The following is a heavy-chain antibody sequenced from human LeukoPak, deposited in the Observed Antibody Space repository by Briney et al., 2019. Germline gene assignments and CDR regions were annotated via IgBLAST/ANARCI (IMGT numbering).Heavy chain of an antibody. CDR1: GYTFTSYG. Sequence: ASGKVSCKASGYTFTSYGISWVRQAPGQGLEWMGWISAYNGNTNYAQKLQGRVTMTTNTSTSTAYMELRSLRSDDTAVYYCARDQAYYDFWSGYYTNYYYYGMDVWGQGTTVTVSS. CDR3: ARDQAYYDFWSGYYTNYYYYGMDV. V-gene: IGHV1-18*01. J-gene: IGHJ6*02. D-gene: IGHD3-3*01. CDR2: ISAYNGNT.